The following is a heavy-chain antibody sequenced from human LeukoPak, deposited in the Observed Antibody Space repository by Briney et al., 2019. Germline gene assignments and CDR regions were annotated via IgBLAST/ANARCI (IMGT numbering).Heavy chain of an antibody. J-gene: IGHJ5*02. D-gene: IGHD2-2*02. CDR1: GGSISSSSYY. CDR2: IYYSGST. V-gene: IGHV4-39*01. CDR3: ARQAGYCSSTSCYSGLFDP. Sequence: PSETLSLTCTVSGGSISSSSYYWGWIRQPPGKGLEWIGSIYYSGSTYYNPSLKSRVTISVDTSKNQFSLKLSSVTAADTAVYYCARQAGYCSSTSCYSGLFDPWGQGTLVTVSS.